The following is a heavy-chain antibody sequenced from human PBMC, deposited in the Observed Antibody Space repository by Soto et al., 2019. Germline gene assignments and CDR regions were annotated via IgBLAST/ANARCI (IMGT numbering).Heavy chain of an antibody. J-gene: IGHJ3*02. CDR3: APHVSCSGGSCQYDAFAI. D-gene: IGHD2-15*01. CDR2: VTADGGT. V-gene: IGHV3-23*01. Sequence: EVQVLESGGGLVQPGGSLRLSCEGSGFTVSSHAMTWIRQAPGTGPDWVSTVTADGGTYYADSVKGRFAMSRDTSENTLYLQMNSLGADDTAAYYCAPHVSCSGGSCQYDAFAIRGQGTMVTVSS. CDR1: GFTVSSHA.